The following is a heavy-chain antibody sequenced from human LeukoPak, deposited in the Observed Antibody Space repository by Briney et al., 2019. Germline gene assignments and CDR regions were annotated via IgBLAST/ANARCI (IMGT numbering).Heavy chain of an antibody. Sequence: GSSVKVSCKASGGTFSSYAISWVRQAPGQGLEWMGRIIPILGIANYAQKFQGRVTITADKSTSTAYMELSSLRSEDTAVYYCARGYDSSGLPNDYWSQGTLVTVSS. CDR3: ARGYDSSGLPNDY. J-gene: IGHJ4*02. V-gene: IGHV1-69*04. D-gene: IGHD3-22*01. CDR1: GGTFSSYA. CDR2: IIPILGIA.